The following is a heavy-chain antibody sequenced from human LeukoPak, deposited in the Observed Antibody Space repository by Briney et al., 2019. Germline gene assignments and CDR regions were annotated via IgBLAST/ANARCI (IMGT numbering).Heavy chain of an antibody. CDR3: ARDPNGDYIGTFDM. Sequence: GGSLRLSCAASGFSFSDSGIHWVRQAPGKGLEWVSFIQSDGSDIFYADSVKGRFTISRDNSKNTVFLQMDSLRIEDTGVYYCARDPNGDYIGTFDMWGRGTMVSVSS. CDR1: GFSFSDSG. D-gene: IGHD4-17*01. V-gene: IGHV3-30*02. CDR2: IQSDGSDI. J-gene: IGHJ3*02.